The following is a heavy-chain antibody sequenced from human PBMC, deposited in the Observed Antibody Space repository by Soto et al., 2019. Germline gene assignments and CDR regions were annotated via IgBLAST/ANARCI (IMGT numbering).Heavy chain of an antibody. V-gene: IGHV1-69*06. CDR3: ARGYGDYAEEGMDV. CDR2: IIPIFGTA. D-gene: IGHD4-17*01. Sequence: QVQLVQSGAEVQKPRSSVKVSCKASGGTFSSYAISWVRQAPGQGIEWMGGIIPIFGTANYAQKFQGRVTITADKSTSTAYMELSSLRSEDTAVYYCARGYGDYAEEGMDVWGQGTTVTVSS. J-gene: IGHJ6*02. CDR1: GGTFSSYA.